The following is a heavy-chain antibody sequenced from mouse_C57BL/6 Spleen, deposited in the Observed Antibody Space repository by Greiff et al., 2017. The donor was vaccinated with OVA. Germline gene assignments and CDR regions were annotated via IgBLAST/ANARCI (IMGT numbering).Heavy chain of an antibody. J-gene: IGHJ2*01. V-gene: IGHV1-82*01. CDR2: IYPGDGDT. CDR3: ARPGGSYYCDY. CDR1: GYAFSSSW. Sequence: QVQLQQSGPELVKPGASVKISCKASGYAFSSSWMNWVKQRPGKGLEWIGRIYPGDGDTNYNGKFKGKATLTADKSSSTAYMQHSSLTSEDSAVYFCARPGGSYYCDYWGQGTTLTVSS.